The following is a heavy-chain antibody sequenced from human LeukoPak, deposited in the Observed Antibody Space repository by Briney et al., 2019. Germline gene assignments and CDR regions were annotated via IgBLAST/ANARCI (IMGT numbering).Heavy chain of an antibody. CDR1: GGSISSSNFY. CDR2: INHSGST. J-gene: IGHJ5*02. CDR3: ARGQAVAGNNWFDP. D-gene: IGHD6-19*01. Sequence: KPSETLSLTCTVSGGSISSSNFYWGWIRQPPGKGLEWIGEINHSGSTNYNPSLKSRVTISVDTSKNQFSLKLSSVTAADTAVYYCARGQAVAGNNWFDPWGQGTLVTVSS. V-gene: IGHV4-39*07.